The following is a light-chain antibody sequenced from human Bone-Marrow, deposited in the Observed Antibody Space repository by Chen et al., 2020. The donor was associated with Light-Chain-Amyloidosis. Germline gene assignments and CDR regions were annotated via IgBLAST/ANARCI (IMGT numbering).Light chain of an antibody. CDR3: QQSYQFIYT. J-gene: IGKJ2*01. CDR1: QNINSY. CDR2: TAS. Sequence: DIQLHQSPSSLSASVGDRVTITCRASQNINSYLNWYQQKPGQPPKLLIYTASNLQSGVPSRFSGSRSGTDFTLTINSLQPEDFATYYCQQSYQFIYTFGQGTQLDIK. V-gene: IGKV1-39*01.